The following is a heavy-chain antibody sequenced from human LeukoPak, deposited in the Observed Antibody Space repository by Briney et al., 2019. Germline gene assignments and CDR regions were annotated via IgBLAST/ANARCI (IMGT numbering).Heavy chain of an antibody. V-gene: IGHV3-74*01. CDR2: INIDRTSI. J-gene: IGHJ4*02. Sequence: GGSLRLSCAAPGFIFSSYWMHWVRQAPGKGLVWVSRINIDRTSISYADSVKGRFTISRDNAKNTLYLQMNSLRAEDTGVYYCAGVGATRAYFQYWGQGTLVTVSS. D-gene: IGHD1-26*01. CDR1: GFIFSSYW. CDR3: AGVGATRAYFQY.